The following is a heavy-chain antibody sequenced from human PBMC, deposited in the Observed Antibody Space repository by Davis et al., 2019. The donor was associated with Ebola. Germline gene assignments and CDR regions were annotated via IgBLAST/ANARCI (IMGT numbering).Heavy chain of an antibody. V-gene: IGHV4-34*01. J-gene: IGHJ6*02. D-gene: IGHD2-15*01. CDR1: GGSFSGYY. CDR3: ARDTGGTPRNYCSGGSCYSPPRGEDYYYGMDV. Sequence: PSETLSLTCAVYGGSFSGYYWSWIRQPPGKGLEWIGEINHSGSTNYNPSLKSRVTISVDTSKNQFSLKLSSVTAADTAVYYCARDTGGTPRNYCSGGSCYSPPRGEDYYYGMDVWGQGTTVTVSS. CDR2: INHSGST.